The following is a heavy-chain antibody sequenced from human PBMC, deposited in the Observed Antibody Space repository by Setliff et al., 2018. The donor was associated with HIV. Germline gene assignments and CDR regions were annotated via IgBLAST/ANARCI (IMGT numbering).Heavy chain of an antibody. Sequence: PGGSLRLSCAASGFSFTNYAMAWVRQAPGKGLEWVSALSGYGAMYYADSVEGRFTISRDNAKNSLYLQMNSLRAEDTAVYYCAKLRPYYDILTGWGNFDYWGQGTLVTVSS. J-gene: IGHJ4*02. CDR3: AKLRPYYDILTGWGNFDY. CDR2: LSGYGAM. V-gene: IGHV3-23*01. D-gene: IGHD3-9*01. CDR1: GFSFTNYA.